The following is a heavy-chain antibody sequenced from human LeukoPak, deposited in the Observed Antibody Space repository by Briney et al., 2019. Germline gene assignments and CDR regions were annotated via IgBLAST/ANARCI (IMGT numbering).Heavy chain of an antibody. D-gene: IGHD2/OR15-2a*01. V-gene: IGHV3-33*03. J-gene: IGHJ2*01. CDR2: IWFDGTEA. Sequence: GGSLRLSCAASGFTFSNYGMHWVRQAPGKGLEWLAVIWFDGTEAHYGDSVQGRFIISRDNTNNTVYLRMEGLRSEDTGVYYCANVRHFQTFRNNLNWYLDVWGRRTLVTVSS. CDR1: GFTFSNYG. CDR3: ANVRHFQTFRNNLNWYLDV.